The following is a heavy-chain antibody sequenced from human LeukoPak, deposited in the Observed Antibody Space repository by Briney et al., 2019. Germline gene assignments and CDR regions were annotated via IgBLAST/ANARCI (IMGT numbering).Heavy chain of an antibody. D-gene: IGHD3-9*01. CDR2: ISGSGGST. Sequence: GGTLRLSCAASGFTFSSYGMSWVRQAPGKGLEWVSAISGSGGSTYYADSVKGRFTISRDNSKNTLYLQMNSLRAEDTAVYYCATFRYFDWLAPFDYWGQGTLVTVSS. CDR1: GFTFSSYG. V-gene: IGHV3-23*01. CDR3: ATFRYFDWLAPFDY. J-gene: IGHJ4*02.